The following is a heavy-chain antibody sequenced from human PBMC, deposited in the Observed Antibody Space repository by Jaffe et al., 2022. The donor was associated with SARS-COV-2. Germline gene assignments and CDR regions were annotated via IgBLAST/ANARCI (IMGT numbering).Heavy chain of an antibody. J-gene: IGHJ4*02. V-gene: IGHV4-38-2*02. D-gene: IGHD3-22*01. CDR1: GYSISSGYY. CDR2: IYHSGST. CDR3: ARVDSSGYFHFDY. Sequence: QVQLQESGPGLVKPSETLSLTCTVSGYSISSGYYWGWIRQPPGKGLEWIGSIYHSGSTYYNPSLKSRVTISVDTSKNQFSLKLSSVTAADTAVYYCARVDSSGYFHFDYWGQGTLVTVSS.